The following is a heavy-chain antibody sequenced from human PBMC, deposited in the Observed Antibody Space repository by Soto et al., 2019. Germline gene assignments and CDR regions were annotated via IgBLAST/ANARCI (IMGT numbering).Heavy chain of an antibody. J-gene: IGHJ4*02. V-gene: IGHV1-18*01. Sequence: LQLVQSGVEVKKPGSSLKVSCQASGDTLTSYGISWVRQAPGQGLEWMGWVSPYSGNTNYSPKVQGTVTLTTDTTTSIASKEIRSLSSDDTAVYYCAAGTFLGPWQYWGQGTLVTVSS. CDR3: AAGTFLGPWQY. D-gene: IGHD3-10*01. CDR1: GDTLTSYG. CDR2: VSPYSGNT.